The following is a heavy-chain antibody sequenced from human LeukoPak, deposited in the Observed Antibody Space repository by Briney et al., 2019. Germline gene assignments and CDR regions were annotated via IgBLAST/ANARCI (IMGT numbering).Heavy chain of an antibody. Sequence: SETLSLTCTVSGGSITNYFWSWIRQPPGKGLEWIGYIYYSGITTYNPSLNNRVTMSVDTSKNQFSLRLSSATAADTAVYYCARDGLGITGTGLDYWGQGVLVTVSS. J-gene: IGHJ4*02. CDR1: GGSITNYF. V-gene: IGHV4-59*01. CDR2: IYYSGIT. CDR3: ARDGLGITGTGLDY. D-gene: IGHD1-7*01.